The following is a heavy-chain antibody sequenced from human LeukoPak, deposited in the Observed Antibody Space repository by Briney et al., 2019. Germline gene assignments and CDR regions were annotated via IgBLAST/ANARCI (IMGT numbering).Heavy chain of an antibody. D-gene: IGHD2-2*01. V-gene: IGHV3-74*01. Sequence: GGSLRLSCGASGFTFSSFWMHWVRQAPGKGLVWVSRINSDGSSTSYADSVKGRFTISRDNAKIMLYLQMNSLRAEDTAVYYCAPRLSVVVPGAQYGMDVWGQGTTVTVSS. CDR1: GFTFSSFW. J-gene: IGHJ6*02. CDR2: INSDGSST. CDR3: APRLSVVVPGAQYGMDV.